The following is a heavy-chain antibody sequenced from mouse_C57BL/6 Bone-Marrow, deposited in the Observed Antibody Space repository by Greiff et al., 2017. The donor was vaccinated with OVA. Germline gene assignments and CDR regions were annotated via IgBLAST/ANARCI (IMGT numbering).Heavy chain of an antibody. J-gene: IGHJ1*03. V-gene: IGHV1-74*01. CDR3: AIPPAVVATWYFDV. CDR1: GYTFTSYW. D-gene: IGHD1-1*01. CDR2: IHPSDSDT. Sequence: QVQLQQPGAELVKPGASVKVSCKASGYTFTSYWMHWVKQRPGQGLEWIGRIHPSDSDTNYNQKFKGKATLTVDKSSSPAYMQLSSLTSEDSAVYYCAIPPAVVATWYFDVWGTGTTVTVSS.